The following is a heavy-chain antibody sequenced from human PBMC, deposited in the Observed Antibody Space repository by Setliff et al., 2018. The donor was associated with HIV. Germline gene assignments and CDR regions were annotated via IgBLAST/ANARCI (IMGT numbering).Heavy chain of an antibody. Sequence: SETLSLTCKVSGGSISSYYWSWIRQPPGKGLEWIGYIYYSGSTNYNPSLRSRVTISVDTSKNLFSLKLSSVTAADTAVYYCARGYGAAGGGYWGQGNLVTVSS. D-gene: IGHD6-25*01. CDR3: ARGYGAAGGGY. J-gene: IGHJ4*02. CDR2: IYYSGST. V-gene: IGHV4-59*08. CDR1: GGSISSYY.